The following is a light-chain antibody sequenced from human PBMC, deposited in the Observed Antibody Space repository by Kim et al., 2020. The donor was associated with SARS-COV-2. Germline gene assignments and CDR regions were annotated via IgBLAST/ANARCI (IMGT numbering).Light chain of an antibody. CDR2: NNF. CDR3: AAWDDSLTGYV. V-gene: IGLV1-44*01. CDR1: ISNVGRNT. J-gene: IGLJ1*01. Sequence: GQTDTLHLSGGISNVGRNTVNWFQQFPGTAPKLLTYNNFQRASGVPARFSASKSGTSASLAISGLQSDDEADYHCAAWDDSLTGYVFGSGTKVTVL.